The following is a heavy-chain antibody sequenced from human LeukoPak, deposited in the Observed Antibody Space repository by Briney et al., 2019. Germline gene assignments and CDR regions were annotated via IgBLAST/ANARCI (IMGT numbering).Heavy chain of an antibody. Sequence: ASVKVSCKASGYTFTSYGINWVRQATGQGLEWMGWMNPNSGNTGYAQKFQGRVTMTRNTSIGTAYMELSSLRSEDTAVYYCARTYYDFWSGYPTPDYWGQGTLVTVSS. D-gene: IGHD3-3*01. J-gene: IGHJ4*02. CDR1: GYTFTSYG. CDR3: ARTYYDFWSGYPTPDY. V-gene: IGHV1-8*02. CDR2: MNPNSGNT.